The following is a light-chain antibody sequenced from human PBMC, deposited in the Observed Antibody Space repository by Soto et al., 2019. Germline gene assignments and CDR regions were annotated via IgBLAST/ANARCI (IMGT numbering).Light chain of an antibody. CDR1: QRISSSY. CDR2: GAS. CDR3: QQYGSSPLT. Sequence: EIVLTQSPGTLSLSPGERVTLSCRASQRISSSYLAWYQQKPSQAPRLLIYGASSRATGIPDRFSGSGSGTDFTLTISRLEPEDFAVYYCQQYGSSPLTFGGGTKVEIK. J-gene: IGKJ4*01. V-gene: IGKV3-20*01.